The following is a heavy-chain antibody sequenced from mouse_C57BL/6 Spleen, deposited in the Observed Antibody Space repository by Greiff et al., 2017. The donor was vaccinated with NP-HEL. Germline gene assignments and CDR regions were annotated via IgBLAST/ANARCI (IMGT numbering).Heavy chain of an antibody. Sequence: QVQLQQPGAELVRPGSSVKLSCKASGYTFTSYWMHWVKQRPIQGLEWIGNIDPSDSETHYNQKFKDKATLTVDKSSSTAYMQLSSLTSEDSAVYYCARGYYYGSSSWYFDVWGTGTTVTVSS. D-gene: IGHD1-1*01. CDR2: IDPSDSET. V-gene: IGHV1-52*01. CDR1: GYTFTSYW. CDR3: ARGYYYGSSSWYFDV. J-gene: IGHJ1*03.